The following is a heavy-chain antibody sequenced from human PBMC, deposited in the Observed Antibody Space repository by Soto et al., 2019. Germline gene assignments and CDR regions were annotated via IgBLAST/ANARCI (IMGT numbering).Heavy chain of an antibody. J-gene: IGHJ5*02. CDR2: IWYDGSNK. Sequence: GGSLRLSCAASGFTFTSYGMHWVRQAPGKGLEWVAAIWYDGSNKYYADSVKGRFTISRDDSKNTLYLQMNSLSAGDTAVYYCARDRNVVPAAMPSSWGRGTLVTVSS. CDR1: GFTFTSYG. V-gene: IGHV3-33*01. D-gene: IGHD2-2*01. CDR3: ARDRNVVPAAMPSS.